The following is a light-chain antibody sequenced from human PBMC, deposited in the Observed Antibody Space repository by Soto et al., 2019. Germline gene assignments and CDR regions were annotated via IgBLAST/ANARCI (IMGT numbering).Light chain of an antibody. CDR2: SAS. V-gene: IGKV1-9*01. Sequence: DIQLTQSPSFLSASEGERVTITCRASQGIHSHLAWYQQKPGKAPKLLIDSASTLQSVVPSRFSGSESAKEFTLTINSLQPEDFATYYCQHINIYPLTFGPGTRVDIK. CDR3: QHINIYPLT. CDR1: QGIHSH. J-gene: IGKJ3*01.